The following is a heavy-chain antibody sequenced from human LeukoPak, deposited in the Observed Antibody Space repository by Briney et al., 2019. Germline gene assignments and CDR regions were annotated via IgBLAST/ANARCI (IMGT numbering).Heavy chain of an antibody. CDR3: AREVDAFDI. CDR2: IKQDGSEN. V-gene: IGHV3-7*01. Sequence: GGSLRLSCAASGLTVSSNYMSWVRQAPGKGLEWVANIKQDGSENYYVDSVKGRFTISRDNAKNSLYLQMNSLRVEDTAVYYCAREVDAFDIWGQGTTVTVSS. J-gene: IGHJ3*02. CDR1: GLTVSSNY.